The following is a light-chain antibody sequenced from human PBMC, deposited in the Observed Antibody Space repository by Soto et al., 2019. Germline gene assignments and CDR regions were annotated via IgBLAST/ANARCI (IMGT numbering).Light chain of an antibody. J-gene: IGKJ2*01. CDR2: GAS. CDR3: QQYGSSPVYT. CDR1: QSVSSSY. Sequence: EIVLTQSPGTLSLSPGERATLSCRASQSVSSSYLAWYQQKPGQAPRHLIYGASSRATGIPDRFSGSGSGTDGTLTISRLEPEDFAVYYCQQYGSSPVYTFGQGTKLEIK. V-gene: IGKV3-20*01.